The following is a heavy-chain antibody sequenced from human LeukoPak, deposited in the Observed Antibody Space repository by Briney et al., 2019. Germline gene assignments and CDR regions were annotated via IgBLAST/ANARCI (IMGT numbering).Heavy chain of an antibody. V-gene: IGHV3-23*01. Sequence: AGGSQSLLCAASGFTFSNYAMTWVRQAPGKGLEWVSVIGGGGDTKYADSVKGRFTISRDNSKNTLYLQMNSLRVEDTAVYCCAKDLNCAVWGQATLVTVSS. D-gene: IGHD1-20*01. CDR2: IGGGGDT. J-gene: IGHJ4*02. CDR3: AKDLNCAV. CDR1: GFTFSNYA.